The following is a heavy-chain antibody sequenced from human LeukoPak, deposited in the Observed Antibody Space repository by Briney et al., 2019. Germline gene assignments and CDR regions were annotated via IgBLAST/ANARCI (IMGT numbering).Heavy chain of an antibody. CDR2: INPNSGGT. J-gene: IGHJ4*02. CDR3: ARPNRARRGIAAAGMVY. CDR1: GYTFTSYA. V-gene: IGHV1-2*06. Sequence: ASVKVSCKASGYTFTSYAMHWVRQAPGQGLEWMGRINPNSGGTNYAQKFQGRVTMTRDTSISTAYMELSRLRSDDTAVYYCARPNRARRGIAAAGMVYWGQGTLVTVSS. D-gene: IGHD6-13*01.